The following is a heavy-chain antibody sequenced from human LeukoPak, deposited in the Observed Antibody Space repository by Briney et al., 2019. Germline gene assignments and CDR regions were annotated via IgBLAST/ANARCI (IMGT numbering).Heavy chain of an antibody. V-gene: IGHV3-48*03. D-gene: IGHD5-18*01. CDR2: IDSGSSVI. CDR3: AREVTVTPDALDV. Sequence: GGSLRLSCAASGFSFSSYEMSWVRQAPGKGLEWVAYIDSGSSVIKYADSVKGRFTVSRGNTQHSLYLQLNNLRVEDTAVYYCAREVTVTPDALDVWGQGTMVTVSS. CDR1: GFSFSSYE. J-gene: IGHJ3*01.